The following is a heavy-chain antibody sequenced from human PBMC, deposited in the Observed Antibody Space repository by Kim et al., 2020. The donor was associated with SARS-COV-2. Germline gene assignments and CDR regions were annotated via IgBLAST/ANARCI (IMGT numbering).Heavy chain of an antibody. V-gene: IGHV3-64D*06. CDR2: ISSNTVST. Sequence: GGSLRLSCSASGFTFSNSAMNWVRQAPGKGLEYVSAISSNTVSTQSADSVKDRFTISRDNSKNTLYLQMSMQRPEDRAVYYCVKDRLSGYSYGYLDYWGPGSLVTVSS. J-gene: IGHJ4*02. CDR3: VKDRLSGYSYGYLDY. CDR1: GFTFSNSA. D-gene: IGHD5-18*01.